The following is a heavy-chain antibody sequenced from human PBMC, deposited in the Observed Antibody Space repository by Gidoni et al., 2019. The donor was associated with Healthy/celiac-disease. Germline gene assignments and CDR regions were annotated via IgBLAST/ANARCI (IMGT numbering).Heavy chain of an antibody. CDR3: ARRGRVGATILGAFDI. CDR2: INHPGST. V-gene: IGHV4-34*01. J-gene: IGHJ3*02. Sequence: QVQLQQWGAGMVKPSETLSLPCSVYGGSFSGYYWIGEINHPGSTNYNPSLKSRVTISVDTSKNQFSLKLSSVTSSDTAVYYCARRGRVGATILGAFDIWGQGTMVTVSS. D-gene: IGHD1-26*01. CDR1: GGSFSGYY.